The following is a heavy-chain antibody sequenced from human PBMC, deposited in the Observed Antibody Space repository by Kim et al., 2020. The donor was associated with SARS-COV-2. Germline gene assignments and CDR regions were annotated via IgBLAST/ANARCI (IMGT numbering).Heavy chain of an antibody. J-gene: IGHJ3*02. V-gene: IGHV4-59*13. CDR1: GGSISSYY. D-gene: IGHD5-18*01. CDR3: AREGTNVDTAMAHAFDI. Sequence: SETLSLTCTVSGGSISSYYWSWIRQPPGKGLEWIGYIYYSGSTNYNPSLKSRVTISVDTSKNQFSLKLSSVTAADTAVYYCAREGTNVDTAMAHAFDIWGQGTMVTVSS. CDR2: IYYSGST.